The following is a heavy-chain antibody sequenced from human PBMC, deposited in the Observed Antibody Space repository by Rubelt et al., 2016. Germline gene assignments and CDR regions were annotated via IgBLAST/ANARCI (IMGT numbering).Heavy chain of an antibody. CDR3: ASEAGSGFDP. CDR2: ISGDIDTI. J-gene: IGHJ5*02. CDR1: GFTFSDYY. D-gene: IGHD3-10*01. Sequence: PGGSLRLSCAASGFTFSDYYMSWIRQAPGKGLEWVSYISGDIDTIYYADSVRGRFTISRDNSKNTLYLQMNSLRAEDTAVYYCASEAGSGFDPWGQGTLVTVSS. V-gene: IGHV3-11*04.